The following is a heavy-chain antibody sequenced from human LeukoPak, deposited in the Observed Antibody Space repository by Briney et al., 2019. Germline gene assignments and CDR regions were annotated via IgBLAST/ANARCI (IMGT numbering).Heavy chain of an antibody. CDR2: INPNSGNT. J-gene: IGHJ5*02. Sequence: ASVKVSCKASGYTFTSYDINWVRHATGQGLEWMGWINPNSGNTGYAQKFQGRVTMTRNTSISTAYMQLSSLRSEDPAVYYCARIGTRYSYGYGRNWFDPWGQGTLVTVSS. CDR3: ARIGTRYSYGYGRNWFDP. D-gene: IGHD5-18*01. V-gene: IGHV1-8*01. CDR1: GYTFTSYD.